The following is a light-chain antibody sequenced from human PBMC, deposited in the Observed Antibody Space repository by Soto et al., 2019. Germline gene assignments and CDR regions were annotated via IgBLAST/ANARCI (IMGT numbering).Light chain of an antibody. CDR3: GTWDSSLSAGRV. CDR2: DNN. CDR1: SSNIGNNY. Sequence: QSVLTQPPSVSAAPGQKVTISCSGSSSNIGNNYVPWYQQLPGTAPKLLIYDNNKRPSGIPDRFSGSKSGTSATLGITGLQTGDEADYYCGTWDSSLSAGRVFGGGTKLTVL. J-gene: IGLJ2*01. V-gene: IGLV1-51*01.